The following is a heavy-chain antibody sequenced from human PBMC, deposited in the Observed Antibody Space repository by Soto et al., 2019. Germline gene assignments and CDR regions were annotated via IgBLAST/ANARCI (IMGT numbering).Heavy chain of an antibody. CDR3: AKDRQLDTYYYYYYMDV. J-gene: IGHJ6*03. Sequence: GGSLRLSCAASGFTFSSYGMHWVRQAPGKGLEWVAVISYDGSNKYYADSVKGRFTISRDNSKNTLYLQMNSLRAEDTAVYYCAKDRQLDTYYYYYYMDVWGKGTTVTVSS. CDR1: GFTFSSYG. D-gene: IGHD6-6*01. V-gene: IGHV3-30*18. CDR2: ISYDGSNK.